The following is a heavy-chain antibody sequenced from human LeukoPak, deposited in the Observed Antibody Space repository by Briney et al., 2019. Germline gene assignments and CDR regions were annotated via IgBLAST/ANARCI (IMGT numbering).Heavy chain of an antibody. CDR2: IKSKTDGGTT. D-gene: IGHD4-11*01. CDR3: ATIYSNFLLNY. J-gene: IGHJ4*02. CDR1: GFTFSNAW. Sequence: SGGSLRLSCAASGFTFSNAWMSWVRQAPGKGLEWVGRIKSKTDGGTTDYAAPVKGRFIISRDDSKNTLSLQMNSLKTEDTAVYYCATIYSNFLLNYWGQGSMVTVSS. V-gene: IGHV3-15*01.